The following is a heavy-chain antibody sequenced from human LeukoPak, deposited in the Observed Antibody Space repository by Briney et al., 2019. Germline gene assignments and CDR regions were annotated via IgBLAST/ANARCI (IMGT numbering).Heavy chain of an antibody. D-gene: IGHD2-15*01. CDR1: GYTFTNYY. CDR3: ARAALYCTGGSCYFYAFDI. CDR2: INPNSGGT. Sequence: ASAKVSCKASGYTFTNYYMHWVRQAPGHGLEWMGWINPNSGGTNYAQQFQGRVTMTRDTSISTAYMELSRLRSDDTAVYSCARAALYCTGGSCYFYAFDIWGQGTMVTVSS. V-gene: IGHV1-2*02. J-gene: IGHJ3*02.